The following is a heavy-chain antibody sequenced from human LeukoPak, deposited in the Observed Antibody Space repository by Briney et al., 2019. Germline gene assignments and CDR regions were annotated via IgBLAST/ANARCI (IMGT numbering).Heavy chain of an antibody. CDR1: GGSISSSSYY. J-gene: IGHJ6*03. V-gene: IGHV4-39*01. Sequence: SETLSLTCTVSGGSISSSSYYWGWIRQPPGKGLEWIGSIYYSGSTYYNPSLKSRVTISVDTSKNQFSLKLSSVTAADTAVYYCARRVVYDSTYWGYYYYMDVWGKGTTVTVSS. CDR3: ARRVVYDSTYWGYYYYMDV. CDR2: IYYSGST. D-gene: IGHD3-22*01.